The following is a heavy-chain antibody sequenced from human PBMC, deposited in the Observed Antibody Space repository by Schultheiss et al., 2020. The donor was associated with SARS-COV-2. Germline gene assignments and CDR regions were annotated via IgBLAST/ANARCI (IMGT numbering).Heavy chain of an antibody. Sequence: SGPTLVKPTQTLTLTCTFSGFSLSTSGMCVSWIRQPPGKALEWLALIYWDDDKRYSPSLKSRLTITKDTSKNQVVLTMTNMDPVDTATYYCARILTGTTAFDYWGQGTLVTVSS. V-gene: IGHV2-5*08. CDR2: IYWDDDK. CDR1: GFSLSTSGMC. J-gene: IGHJ4*02. CDR3: ARILTGTTAFDY. D-gene: IGHD1-7*01.